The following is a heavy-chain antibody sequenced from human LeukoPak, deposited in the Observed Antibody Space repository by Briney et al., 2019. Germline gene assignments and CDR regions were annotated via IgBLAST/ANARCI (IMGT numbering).Heavy chain of an antibody. D-gene: IGHD2-8*02. CDR1: GGTFSSYA. CDR3: ARPVWSHSYYYGMDV. J-gene: IGHJ6*04. Sequence: ASVKVSCKASGGTFSSYAISWVRQAPGQGLEWMGGIIPIFGTANYAQKFQGRVTITADESTSTAYMELSSLRSEDTAVCYCARPVWSHSYYYGMDVWGKGTTVTVSS. V-gene: IGHV1-69*13. CDR2: IIPIFGTA.